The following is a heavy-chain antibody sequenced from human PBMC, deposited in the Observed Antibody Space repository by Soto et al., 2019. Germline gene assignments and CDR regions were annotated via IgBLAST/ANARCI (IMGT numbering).Heavy chain of an antibody. CDR1: GFTFSSYG. CDR2: ISYDGSNK. V-gene: IGHV3-30*18. Sequence: GGSLRLSCAASGFTFSSYGMHWVRQAPGKGLEWVAVISYDGSNKYYADSVKGRFTISRDNSKNTLYLQMNSLRAEDTAVYYCAKDGVGVKQSQSEYYYCGMDVWGQGTTVTVSS. D-gene: IGHD6-13*01. J-gene: IGHJ6*02. CDR3: AKDGVGVKQSQSEYYYCGMDV.